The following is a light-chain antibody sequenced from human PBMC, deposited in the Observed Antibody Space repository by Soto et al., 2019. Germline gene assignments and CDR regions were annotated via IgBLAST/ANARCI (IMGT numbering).Light chain of an antibody. J-gene: IGLJ1*01. CDR1: SSDVGGYTS. CDR2: GAS. Sequence: QSVLTHPASMSGSPGQSRTNCYTGTSSDVGGYTSVSRYQQHLGPAPKLMFHGASNRPPGDSNRFSGSKSGHTASLTISGLQAEDEADYYCSSYTSTFTYVFGAGTKVTVL. CDR3: SSYTSTFTYV. V-gene: IGLV2-14*01.